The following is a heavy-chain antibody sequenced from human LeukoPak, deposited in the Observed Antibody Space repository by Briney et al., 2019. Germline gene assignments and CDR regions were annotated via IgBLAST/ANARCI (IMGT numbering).Heavy chain of an antibody. J-gene: IGHJ3*02. Sequence: PGGSLRLSCAASGFTFSDYAMVWVRQAPGTGLEWVSSVGGGGADTYYADSVKGRFTISRDNPKNMLYLEVTSLRAEDTAVYFCAKDMMKMNGIWDAYDIWGQGTMVTVS. CDR2: VGGGGADT. CDR1: GFTFSDYA. V-gene: IGHV3-23*01. CDR3: AKDMMKMNGIWDAYDI. D-gene: IGHD1-26*01.